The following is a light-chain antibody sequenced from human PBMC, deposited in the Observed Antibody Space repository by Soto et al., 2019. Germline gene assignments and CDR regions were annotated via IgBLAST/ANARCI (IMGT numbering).Light chain of an antibody. J-gene: IGLJ1*01. CDR2: EVT. CDR1: STDVGGYNY. CDR3: LSYAGSYIYV. V-gene: IGLV2-14*01. Sequence: QSVLAQPSSVSGSPGQSITISCTGTSTDVGGYNYVSWYQHHSGKAPKLLIYEVTNRPSGISDRFSGSKSVNTASLTISGLQAEDEADYYCLSYAGSYIYVFGTGTKVTGL.